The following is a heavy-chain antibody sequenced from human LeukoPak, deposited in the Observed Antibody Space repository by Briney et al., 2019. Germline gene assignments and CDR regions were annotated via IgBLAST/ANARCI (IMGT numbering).Heavy chain of an antibody. CDR3: ARDHSGYSSAPPKY. CDR1: GYTFTSYG. Sequence: GASVKVSCKASGYTFTSYGISWVRQAPGRGLEWMGWISAYNGNTNYAQKLQGRVTMTRDSSISTAYMELSRLRSDDTAVYYCARDHSGYSSAPPKYWGQGTLVTVSS. V-gene: IGHV1-18*01. J-gene: IGHJ4*02. D-gene: IGHD6-19*01. CDR2: ISAYNGNT.